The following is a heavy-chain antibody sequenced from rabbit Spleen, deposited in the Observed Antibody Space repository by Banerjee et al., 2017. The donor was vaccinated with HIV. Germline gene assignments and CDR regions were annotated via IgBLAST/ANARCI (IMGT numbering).Heavy chain of an antibody. J-gene: IGHJ4*01. CDR3: ARDRDGDTPYNSYYFDL. V-gene: IGHV1S45*01. CDR1: GFSFSSGYY. Sequence: QEHLEESGGDLVKPGASLTLTCTASGFSFSSGYYMCWLRQAPGKGLEWIGCIAIGSVRTYYASWAKGRFTISKTSSTTVTLQMTSLTAADTATYFCARDRDGDTPYNSYYFDLWGQGTLVTVS. CDR2: IAIGSVRT. D-gene: IGHD2-1*01.